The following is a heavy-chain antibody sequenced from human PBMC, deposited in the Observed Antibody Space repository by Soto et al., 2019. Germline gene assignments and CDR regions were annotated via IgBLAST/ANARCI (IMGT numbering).Heavy chain of an antibody. CDR1: GFTFTSSA. J-gene: IGHJ5*02. Sequence: SVKVSCKASGFTFTSSAVQWVRQARGQRLEWIGWIVVGSGNTNYAQKFQERVTITRDMSTSTAYMELSSLRSEDTAVYYCAADPTYYYDSSGVPAFDPWGQGTLVTVSS. V-gene: IGHV1-58*01. CDR3: AADPTYYYDSSGVPAFDP. D-gene: IGHD3-22*01. CDR2: IVVGSGNT.